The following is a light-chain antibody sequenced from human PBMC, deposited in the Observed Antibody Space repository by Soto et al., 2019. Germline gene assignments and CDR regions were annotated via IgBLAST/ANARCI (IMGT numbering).Light chain of an antibody. CDR1: QGIRNE. CDR2: AAS. Sequence: AIQMTQSPSSLSASVGDRVTITCRASQGIRNELGWYQQKSGKAPKFVIYAASTLQSGVPSRFSGSGSGTEFTLTITSLQPEDFATYFCLQDYSYPRTFGQGTKVEI. V-gene: IGKV1-6*01. CDR3: LQDYSYPRT. J-gene: IGKJ1*01.